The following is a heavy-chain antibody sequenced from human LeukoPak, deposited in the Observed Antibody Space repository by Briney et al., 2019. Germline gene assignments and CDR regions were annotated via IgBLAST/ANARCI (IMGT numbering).Heavy chain of an antibody. J-gene: IGHJ4*02. D-gene: IGHD6-13*01. CDR1: GFTFSSYG. V-gene: IGHV3-23*01. CDR3: AKSRSWFYFDY. Sequence: GRSLRLSCAASGFTFSSYGMSWVRQAPGKGLEWVSVISGSGSSTYYADSVKGRFTISRDNSKNTLYLQMNSLTVEDTAVYYCAKSRSWFYFDYWGQGILVTVSS. CDR2: ISGSGSST.